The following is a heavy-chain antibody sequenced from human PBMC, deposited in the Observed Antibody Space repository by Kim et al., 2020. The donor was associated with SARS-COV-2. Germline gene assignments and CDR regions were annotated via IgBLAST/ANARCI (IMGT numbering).Heavy chain of an antibody. CDR3: ASRPYDALAGHFAFDF. CDR2: IYYRGTT. Sequence: SETLSLTCTVSGGSISTYYWSWIRQPPGKGLEWIAYIYYRGTTDYNPSLKSRVTTSVDTSNNQFSLKLTSVTAADTAVYYCASRPYDALAGHFAFDFWGQGTMVTVSS. CDR1: GGSISTYY. D-gene: IGHD3-9*01. J-gene: IGHJ3*01. V-gene: IGHV4-59*13.